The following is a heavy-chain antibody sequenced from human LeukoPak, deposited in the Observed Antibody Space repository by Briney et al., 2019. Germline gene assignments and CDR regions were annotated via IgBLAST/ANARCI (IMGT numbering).Heavy chain of an antibody. CDR3: ASSGHPYYYDSSGYLYSFRY. Sequence: SQTLSLTCAISGDSVSSNSAAWNWIRQSPSRGLEWLGRTYYRSKWYNDYAVSVKSRITINPDTSKNQFSLQLNSVTPEDTAVYYCASSGHPYYYDSSGYLYSFRYWGQGTLVTVSP. V-gene: IGHV6-1*01. D-gene: IGHD3-22*01. J-gene: IGHJ4*02. CDR1: GDSVSSNSAA. CDR2: TYYRSKWYN.